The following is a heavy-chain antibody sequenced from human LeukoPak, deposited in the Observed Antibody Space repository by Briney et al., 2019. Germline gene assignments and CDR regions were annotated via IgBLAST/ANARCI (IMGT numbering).Heavy chain of an antibody. J-gene: IGHJ6*02. D-gene: IGHD3-22*01. CDR2: ISGSGSDL. Sequence: TGGSLRLSCVACGFSFSDYYMSWIRQAPGRGLELISYISGSGSDLYYADSVKGRFTISRDNANNSLYLQMNSLRAEDTAVYYCARSIGYYYTMDVWGQGTTVTVSS. CDR3: ARSIGYYYTMDV. CDR1: GFSFSDYY. V-gene: IGHV3-11*01.